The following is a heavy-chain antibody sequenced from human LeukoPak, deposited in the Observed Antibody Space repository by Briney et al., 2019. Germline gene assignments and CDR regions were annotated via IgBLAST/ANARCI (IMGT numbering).Heavy chain of an antibody. CDR2: IIPIFGIA. J-gene: IGHJ4*02. CDR1: GGTFISYA. Sequence: ASVKVSCKASGGTFISYAISWVRQAPGQGLEWMGRIIPIFGIANYAQKFQGRVTITADKSTSTAYMELSSLRSEDTAVYYCARGTGEAYYFDYWGQGTLVTVSS. CDR3: ARGTGEAYYFDY. V-gene: IGHV1-69*04. D-gene: IGHD7-27*01.